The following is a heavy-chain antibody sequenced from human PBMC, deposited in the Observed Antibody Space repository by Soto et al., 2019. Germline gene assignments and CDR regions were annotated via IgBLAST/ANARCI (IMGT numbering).Heavy chain of an antibody. J-gene: IGHJ5*02. D-gene: IGHD6-13*01. CDR3: AKDLTRQLAYWLDP. Sequence: GASVKVSCKASGFSFTGYYIHWLRQAPGQGLEWMGWINAHSGGTEYAQKFQGRVTLTRDTSSATAYLTLTSLTSDDTALYYCAKDLTRQLAYWLDPWGRGTHVTLSS. V-gene: IGHV1-2*02. CDR2: INAHSGGT. CDR1: GFSFTGYY.